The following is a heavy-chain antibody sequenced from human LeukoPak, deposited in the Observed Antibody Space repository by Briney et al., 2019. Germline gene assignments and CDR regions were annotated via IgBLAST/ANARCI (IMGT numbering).Heavy chain of an antibody. V-gene: IGHV4-34*01. Sequence: SETLSLTCAVYGGSFSGYYWSWIRQPPGKGLEWIGEINHSGSTNYNPSLKSRVTIPVDTSKNQFSLKLSSVTAEDTAVYYCARGRGGYGSGYMDVWGKGTTVTISS. D-gene: IGHD3-10*01. CDR3: ARGRGGYGSGYMDV. CDR1: GGSFSGYY. J-gene: IGHJ6*03. CDR2: INHSGST.